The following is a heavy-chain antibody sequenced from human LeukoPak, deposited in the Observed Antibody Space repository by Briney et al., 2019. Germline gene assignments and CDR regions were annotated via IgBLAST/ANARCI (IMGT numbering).Heavy chain of an antibody. V-gene: IGHV3-30*04. CDR3: ARRSSRDGYKESLDY. Sequence: SGGSLRLSCAASGFTFSSYAMQWVRQAPGKGLEWVAVISYDGSNKYYADSVKGRFTISRDNSKNTLYLQMNSLRAEDTAVYYCARRSSRDGYKESLDYWGQGTLVTVSS. D-gene: IGHD5-24*01. J-gene: IGHJ4*02. CDR2: ISYDGSNK. CDR1: GFTFSSYA.